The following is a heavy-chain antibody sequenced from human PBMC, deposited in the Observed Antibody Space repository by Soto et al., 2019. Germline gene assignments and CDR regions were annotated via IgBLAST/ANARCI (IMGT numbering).Heavy chain of an antibody. Sequence: QVQLEESGGNVVQPGRSLRLSCAASGFSFSDYGMHWVRQAPGKGLESVAFLSYDGDKDYYADSVKGRFTISRDNSKNTVFLQMNSLRPEDTAVYYCGKDLMGEQWLGVMHYWGQGTLVTVSS. CDR3: GKDLMGEQWLGVMHY. V-gene: IGHV3-30*18. CDR1: GFSFSDYG. J-gene: IGHJ4*02. D-gene: IGHD6-19*01. CDR2: LSYDGDKD.